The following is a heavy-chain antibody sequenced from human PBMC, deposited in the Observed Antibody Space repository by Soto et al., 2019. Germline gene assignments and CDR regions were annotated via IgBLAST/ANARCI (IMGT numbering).Heavy chain of an antibody. D-gene: IGHD6-6*01. J-gene: IGHJ4*02. Sequence: EVHLLESGGGLVQPGGSLRLSCVASGFIFSNYPMAWVRQAPGKGLEYVSAIGAGGHTFYADSVKGRFTISRDNSKSTLDLQMDSLRAEDTAVYSCAMEGVTARFDYWGQGTLVTVSS. CDR1: GFIFSNYP. CDR3: AMEGVTARFDY. V-gene: IGHV3-23*01. CDR2: IGAGGHT.